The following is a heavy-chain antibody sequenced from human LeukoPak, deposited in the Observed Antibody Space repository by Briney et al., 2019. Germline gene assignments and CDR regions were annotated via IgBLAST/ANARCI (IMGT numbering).Heavy chain of an antibody. CDR3: ARATVAATTIDY. Sequence: SETLSLTCTDSGGSISSYYWSWIRQPPGKGLEWIGYIYYSGTTNYNPSLKSRVTISVDTSKKQFSLKLSSVTAADTAVYYCARATVAATTIDYWGQGTLVTVSS. D-gene: IGHD2-15*01. CDR1: GGSISSYY. J-gene: IGHJ4*02. V-gene: IGHV4-59*01. CDR2: IYYSGTT.